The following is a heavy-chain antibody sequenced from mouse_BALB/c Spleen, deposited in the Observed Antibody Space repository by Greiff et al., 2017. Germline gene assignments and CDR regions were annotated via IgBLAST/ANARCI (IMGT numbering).Heavy chain of an antibody. V-gene: IGHV3-8*02. Sequence: EVQLQQSGPSLVKPSQTLSLTCSVTGDSITSGYWNWIRKFPGNKLEYMGYISYSGSTYYNPSLKSRISITRDTSKNQYYLQLNSVTTEDTATYYCARLGWEGDAMDYWGQGTSVTVSS. D-gene: IGHD3-3*01. CDR1: GDSITSGY. CDR2: ISYSGST. CDR3: ARLGWEGDAMDY. J-gene: IGHJ4*01.